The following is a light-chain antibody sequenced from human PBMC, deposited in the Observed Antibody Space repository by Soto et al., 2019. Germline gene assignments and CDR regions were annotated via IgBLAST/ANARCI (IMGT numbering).Light chain of an antibody. CDR1: QSVSNNY. CDR3: QQRADWPIT. CDR2: GAS. V-gene: IGKV3D-20*02. Sequence: ENVLTQSAGTLSLSPGERATLSCRASQSVSNNYLAWYQQKPGQAPRLLIYGASNRATGIPDRFSGSGSGTDFTLTISRLEPEDFAVYYCQQRADWPITSGQGTRLEIK. J-gene: IGKJ5*01.